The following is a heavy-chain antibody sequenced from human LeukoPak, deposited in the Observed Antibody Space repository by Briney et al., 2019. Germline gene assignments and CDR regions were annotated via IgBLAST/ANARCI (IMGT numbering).Heavy chain of an antibody. CDR2: INHSGST. Sequence: PSETLSLTCAVYGGSFSGYYWSWIRQPPGKGLEWIGEINHSGSTNYNPSLKSRVTISVDTSKNQFSLKLSSVTAADTAVYYCARHRSFWPGRTFDYWGQGTLVTVSS. CDR1: GGSFSGYY. J-gene: IGHJ4*02. CDR3: ARHRSFWPGRTFDY. V-gene: IGHV4-34*01. D-gene: IGHD3/OR15-3a*01.